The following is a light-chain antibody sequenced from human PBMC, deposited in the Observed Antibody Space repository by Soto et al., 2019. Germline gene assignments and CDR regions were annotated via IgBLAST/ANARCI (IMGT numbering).Light chain of an antibody. CDR2: AAS. CDR3: QQSDSAPLT. Sequence: DIQMTQSPSSLSASVGDRVTITCRASQSVRYLNWYQQIPGKAPKLLISAASILQSGVPSRFSGSGFGTDFSLTINTLQREDFATYYCQQSDSAPLTFGGGTKVEIK. CDR1: QSVRY. V-gene: IGKV1-39*01. J-gene: IGKJ4*01.